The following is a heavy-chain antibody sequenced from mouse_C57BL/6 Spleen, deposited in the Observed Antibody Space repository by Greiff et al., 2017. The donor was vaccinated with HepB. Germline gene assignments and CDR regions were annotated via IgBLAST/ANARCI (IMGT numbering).Heavy chain of an antibody. Sequence: EVQRVESGGGLVQPGGSLSISCAASGFTFTDYYMSWVRPPPGKALEWLGFIRNKANGYTTEYSASVKGRFTISRDNSQSILYLQMNALRAEDSATYCCARWDYYCSSNYWGQGTTLTVSS. D-gene: IGHD1-1*01. V-gene: IGHV7-3*01. J-gene: IGHJ2*01. CDR1: GFTFTDYY. CDR2: IRNKANGYTT. CDR3: ARWDYYCSSNY.